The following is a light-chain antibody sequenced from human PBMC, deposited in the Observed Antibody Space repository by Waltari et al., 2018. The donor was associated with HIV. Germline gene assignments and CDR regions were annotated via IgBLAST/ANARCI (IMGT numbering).Light chain of an antibody. CDR2: KDN. V-gene: IGLV3-25*03. CDR1: DLHSQH. CDR3: QSGDNTLTNVQ. J-gene: IGLJ2*01. Sequence: SSGLTQPPSVSVSPGQTATITCSGDDLHSQHVSCYQQKAGQAPVLIIYKDNQRSPGIPDRFSGSSQGTTVTLNITAARAEDEADYFCQSGDNTLTNVQFGGGTRVTV.